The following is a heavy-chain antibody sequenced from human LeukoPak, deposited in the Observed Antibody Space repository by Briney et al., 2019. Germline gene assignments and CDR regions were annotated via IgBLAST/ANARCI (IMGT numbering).Heavy chain of an antibody. CDR3: ARAIVVVPADLPDAFDI. V-gene: IGHV4-4*07. Sequence: SETLSLTCTVSGGSISSYYWSWIRQPAGKGLEWIGRIYTSGSTNYNPSLKSRVTMSVDTSKNQFSLKLSSVTAADTAVYYCARAIVVVPADLPDAFDIWGQGTMVTVSS. CDR2: IYTSGST. J-gene: IGHJ3*02. D-gene: IGHD2-2*01. CDR1: GGSISSYY.